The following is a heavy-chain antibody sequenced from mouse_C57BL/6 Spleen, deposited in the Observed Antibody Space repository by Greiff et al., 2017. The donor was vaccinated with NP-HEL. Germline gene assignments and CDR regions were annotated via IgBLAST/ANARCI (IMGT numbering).Heavy chain of an antibody. CDR3: SRWEQLRPSDYFDY. CDR1: GYTFTDYY. D-gene: IGHD3-2*02. CDR2: INPNNGGT. Sequence: EVQLQQSGPELVKPGASVKISCKASGYTFTDYYMNWVKQSHGKSLEWIGDINPNNGGTGYNQKFKGKATLTVDKSSSTAYLELRSLTSEDSAVYYWSRWEQLRPSDYFDYWGQGTTLAVSS. J-gene: IGHJ2*01. V-gene: IGHV1-26*01.